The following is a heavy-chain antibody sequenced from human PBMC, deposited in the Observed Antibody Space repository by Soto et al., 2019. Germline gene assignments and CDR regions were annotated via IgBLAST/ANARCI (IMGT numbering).Heavy chain of an antibody. Sequence: DVQVVESGGGLIQPGGSLRLSCEVSGFSVTANYMSWVRQAPGKGLEWVSVIYSGGSTYYIDSVKGRFSISRDISKNTLYLQMNSLRAEDTAVYYCHGYGYWGQGTLVTVSS. J-gene: IGHJ4*02. CDR1: GFSVTANY. CDR2: IYSGGST. CDR3: HGYGY. D-gene: IGHD5-12*01. V-gene: IGHV3-53*01.